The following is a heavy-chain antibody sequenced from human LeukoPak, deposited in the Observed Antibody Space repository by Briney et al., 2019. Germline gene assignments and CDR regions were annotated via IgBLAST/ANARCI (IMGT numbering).Heavy chain of an antibody. CDR3: ARDATPSSGWYHFDY. D-gene: IGHD6-19*01. Sequence: PGGSLRLSCAASGFTFSIYSMNWVRQAPGRGLEWVSYISSSSSSIYYADSVKGRFTISRDNAKNSLYLRMNSLRDEDTAVYYCARDATPSSGWYHFDYWGQGTLVTVSS. CDR2: ISSSSSSI. J-gene: IGHJ4*02. CDR1: GFTFSIYS. V-gene: IGHV3-48*02.